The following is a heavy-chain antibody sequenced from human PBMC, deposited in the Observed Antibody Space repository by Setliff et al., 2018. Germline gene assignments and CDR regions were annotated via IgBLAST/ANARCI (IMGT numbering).Heavy chain of an antibody. CDR1: GGSVSNSGFF. CDR2: IYDSGSS. Sequence: PSETLSLTCTVSGGSVSNSGFFWGWLRQAPGKGLEWIGNIYDSGSSNSNASLKSRLIITRDTSKNQISLKLTSVTAADTAVYYCGRGFSRIEGWGNWFDPWGQGILVTVS. D-gene: IGHD2-15*01. V-gene: IGHV4-39*01. J-gene: IGHJ5*02. CDR3: GRGFSRIEGWGNWFDP.